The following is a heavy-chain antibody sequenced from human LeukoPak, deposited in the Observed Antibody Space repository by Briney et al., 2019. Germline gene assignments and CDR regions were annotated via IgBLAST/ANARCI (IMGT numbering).Heavy chain of an antibody. V-gene: IGHV3-21*01. CDR3: AKSGVVVAALERGVANWFDP. Sequence: GGSLRLSCAASGFTFSSYSMNWVRQAPGKGLEWVSSISSSSSYIYYADSVKGRFTISRDNAKNSLYLQMNSLRAEDTAVYYCAKSGVVVAALERGVANWFDPWGQGTLVTVSS. CDR1: GFTFSSYS. CDR2: ISSSSSYI. J-gene: IGHJ5*02. D-gene: IGHD2-15*01.